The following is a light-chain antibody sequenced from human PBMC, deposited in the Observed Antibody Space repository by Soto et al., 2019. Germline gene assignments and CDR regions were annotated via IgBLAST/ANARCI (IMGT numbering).Light chain of an antibody. V-gene: IGKV3D-20*01. CDR3: QQFSSYPLT. CDR1: ADVSSSY. CDR2: DAS. Sequence: EIVLTQSPATLSFSPGERSTLSCGASADVSSSYVAWYQQKSGLAPRLLIHDASSRATGIPDRFSGSGSGTDFTLTISRLEPEDFAVYYCQQFSSYPLTFGGGTKVDIK. J-gene: IGKJ4*01.